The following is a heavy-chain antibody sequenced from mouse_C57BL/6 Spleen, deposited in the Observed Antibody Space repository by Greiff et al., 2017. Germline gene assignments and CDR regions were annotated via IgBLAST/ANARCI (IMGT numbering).Heavy chain of an antibody. V-gene: IGHV1-52*01. Sequence: VQLQQPGAELVRPGSSVKLSCKASGYTFTSYWMHWVKQRPIQGLEWIGNIDPSDSETHYNQKFKDKATLTVDKSSSTAYMQLSSLTSEDSAVYYCARSLSLTTVVAMRAFYYWGQGTTLTVSS. CDR2: IDPSDSET. CDR1: GYTFTSYW. CDR3: ARSLSLTTVVAMRAFYY. J-gene: IGHJ2*01. D-gene: IGHD1-1*01.